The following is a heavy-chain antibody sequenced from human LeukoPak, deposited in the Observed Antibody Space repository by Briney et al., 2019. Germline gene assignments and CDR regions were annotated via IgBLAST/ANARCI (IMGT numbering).Heavy chain of an antibody. CDR1: GGTFSSYA. Sequence: GASVKVSCKASGGTFSSYAISWVRQAPGQGLEWMGRIIPIFGTANYAQKFQGRVTITTDESTSTAYMELSSLRSEDTAVYYCARTTGDAFDIWGQGTMVTVSS. J-gene: IGHJ3*02. V-gene: IGHV1-69*05. D-gene: IGHD1-1*01. CDR3: ARTTGDAFDI. CDR2: IIPIFGTA.